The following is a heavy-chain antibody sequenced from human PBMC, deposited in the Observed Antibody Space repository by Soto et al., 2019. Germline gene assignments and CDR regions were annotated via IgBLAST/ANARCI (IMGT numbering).Heavy chain of an antibody. J-gene: IGHJ4*02. Sequence: ASVKVSCKASGYTFTSFSIHWVRQAPGQGLEWMGWINAGNGNIKHSQKFQHRVTITRDTSASTAYMELSSLRFEDTAVYYCARDGAVAGDSNFDYWGQGTLVTVSS. CDR3: ARDGAVAGDSNFDY. V-gene: IGHV1-3*01. CDR1: GYTFTSFS. D-gene: IGHD6-19*01. CDR2: INAGNGNI.